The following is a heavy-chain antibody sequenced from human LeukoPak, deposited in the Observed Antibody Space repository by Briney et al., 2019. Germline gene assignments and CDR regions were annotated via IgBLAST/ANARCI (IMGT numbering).Heavy chain of an antibody. CDR1: GGSISYGSYY. CDR2: IYSTGKT. CDR3: ASSLITPTNWFDP. D-gene: IGHD2-15*01. V-gene: IGHV4-61*02. J-gene: IGHJ5*02. Sequence: PSQTLSLTCTVSGGSISYGSYYWGWIRQPAGKGLEWIGRIYSTGKTNYNPSLESRVTISVDTSKNQFSLKLSSVTAADTAVYYCASSLITPTNWFDPWGQGTLVTVSS.